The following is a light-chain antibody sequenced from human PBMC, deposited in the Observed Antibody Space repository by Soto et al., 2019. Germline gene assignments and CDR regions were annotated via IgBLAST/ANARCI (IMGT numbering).Light chain of an antibody. Sequence: EIVMTQSPATLSVSPGERATLSCRASQSVSSNFAWYQQKPGQAPRLLLYGASTRATGIPARCSGSGSGTEFTLTISSLQSEDFAVYYCQQYNNWPPMAFGQGTKVEIK. CDR2: GAS. V-gene: IGKV3-15*01. J-gene: IGKJ1*01. CDR3: QQYNNWPPMA. CDR1: QSVSSN.